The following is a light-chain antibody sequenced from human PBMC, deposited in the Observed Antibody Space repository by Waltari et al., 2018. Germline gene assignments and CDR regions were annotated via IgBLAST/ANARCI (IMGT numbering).Light chain of an antibody. CDR3: MQTLQTPRA. J-gene: IGKJ3*01. V-gene: IGKV2-28*01. Sequence: DVVMTQSPLSLPVTPGEPASISCRSSQSHLDTNGDNYLVWYLQKPGQSPQLLIYLGSNRAAGVPDRFSGSGSGTDFTLKVSRVEAEDVGIYYCMQTLQTPRAFGPGTKVDIK. CDR1: QSHLDTNGDNY. CDR2: LGS.